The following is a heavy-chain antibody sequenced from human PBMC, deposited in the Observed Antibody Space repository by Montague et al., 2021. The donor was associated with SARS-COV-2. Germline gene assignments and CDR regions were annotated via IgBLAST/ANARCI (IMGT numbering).Heavy chain of an antibody. V-gene: IGHV4-34*01. J-gene: IGHJ4*02. CDR2: INHSGRN. CDR1: GVSLSDHF. CDR3: ARVNYGEVDY. Sequence: SETLSLTCAVYGVSLSDHFWCWIRQPPGKGLEWIGEINHSGRNTXSPSLRFRVSMSIDTSKNQFSLHLRSLTAADAAVYYCARVNYGEVDYWGPGTLVTVSS. D-gene: IGHD4-17*01.